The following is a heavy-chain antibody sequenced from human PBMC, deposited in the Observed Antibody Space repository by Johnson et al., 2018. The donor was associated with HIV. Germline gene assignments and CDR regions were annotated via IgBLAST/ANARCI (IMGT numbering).Heavy chain of an antibody. CDR2: IYSGGST. Sequence: EQLVESGGGLVQPGGSMRLSCAASGFSVSSNHMTWVRQAPGKGLEWVSVIYSGGSTYYADSVKGRFTIPRDNAKNSLSLQMNSLKAEDTAVYFCVRDAFDYRDASGRFGGAGFDIWGQGTVVTVSS. CDR1: GFSVSSNH. D-gene: IGHD3-16*01. V-gene: IGHV3-66*01. CDR3: VRDAFDYRDASGRFGGAGFDI. J-gene: IGHJ3*02.